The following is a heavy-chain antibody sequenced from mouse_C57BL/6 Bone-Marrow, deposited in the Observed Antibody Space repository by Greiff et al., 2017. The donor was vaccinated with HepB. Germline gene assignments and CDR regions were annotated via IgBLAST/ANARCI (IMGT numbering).Heavy chain of an antibody. CDR1: GYAFSSYW. Sequence: QVQLQQSGAELVKPGASVKISCKASGYAFSSYWMNWVKQRPGKGLEWIGQIYPGDGDTNYSGKFKGKATLTADKSSSTAYMQLSSLTSEDSAVYFCASIRLLYYYAMDYWGQGTSVTVSS. J-gene: IGHJ4*01. V-gene: IGHV1-80*01. CDR2: IYPGDGDT. CDR3: ASIRLLYYYAMDY. D-gene: IGHD2-12*01.